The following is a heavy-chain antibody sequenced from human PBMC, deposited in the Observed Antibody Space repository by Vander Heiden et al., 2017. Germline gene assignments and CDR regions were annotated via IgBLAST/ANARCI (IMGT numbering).Heavy chain of an antibody. CDR1: GFSFSIDD. CDR2: VDTAGDT. CDR3: ARARSGGWFDP. Sequence: EVQLVESGGALVQPAGSLRLSCAASGFSFSIDDMHWVRQATGKGLEWVSAVDTAGDTYYAGSVKGRFTISRENAKNSLYLQMNSLRGGDTAVYYCARARSGGWFDPWGQGTLVTVSS. D-gene: IGHD6-19*01. J-gene: IGHJ5*02. V-gene: IGHV3-13*01.